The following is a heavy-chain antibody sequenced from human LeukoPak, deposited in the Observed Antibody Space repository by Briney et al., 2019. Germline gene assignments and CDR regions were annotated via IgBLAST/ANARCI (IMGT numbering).Heavy chain of an antibody. Sequence: SETLSLTCTVSGGSISSYYWSWIRQPPGKGLEWIGSIYYSGSTYYNPSLKSRVTISVDTSKNQFSLKLSSVTAADTAVYYCARGRYVPAAMRWFDPWGQGTLVTVSS. V-gene: IGHV4-39*01. CDR3: ARGRYVPAAMRWFDP. D-gene: IGHD2-2*01. CDR2: IYYSGST. J-gene: IGHJ5*02. CDR1: GGSISSYY.